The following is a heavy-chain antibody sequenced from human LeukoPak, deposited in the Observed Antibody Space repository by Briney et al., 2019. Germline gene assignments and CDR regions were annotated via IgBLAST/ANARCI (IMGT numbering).Heavy chain of an antibody. V-gene: IGHV1-18*01. CDR3: ARASPSSRGYYYYYMDV. D-gene: IGHD6-13*01. CDR2: ISAYNGNT. Sequence: ASVKVSCKASGYTFTSYGISWVRQAPGQGLEWMGWISAYNGNTNYAQKFQGRVTITADKSTSTAYMELSSLRSEDTAVYYCARASPSSRGYYYYYMDVWGKGTTVTVSS. J-gene: IGHJ6*03. CDR1: GYTFTSYG.